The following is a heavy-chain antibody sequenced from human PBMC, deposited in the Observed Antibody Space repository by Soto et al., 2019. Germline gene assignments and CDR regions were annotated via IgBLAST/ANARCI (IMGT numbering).Heavy chain of an antibody. Sequence: QVQLQESGPGLVKPSQTLSLTCSVSGASISSGAYYWNWIRQHPGKGLEWIGNIYYSGGTHYNPSLKSRLTISMDMSKNQFSLKLTSVTAADTAVYYCAKGYDIMTGYYVGWYFDRWGRGTLVTVSS. V-gene: IGHV4-31*03. J-gene: IGHJ2*01. CDR3: AKGYDIMTGYYVGWYFDR. D-gene: IGHD3-9*01. CDR2: IYYSGGT. CDR1: GASISSGAYY.